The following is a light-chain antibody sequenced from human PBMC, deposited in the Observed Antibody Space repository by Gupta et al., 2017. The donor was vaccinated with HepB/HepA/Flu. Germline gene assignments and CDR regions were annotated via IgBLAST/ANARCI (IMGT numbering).Light chain of an antibody. J-gene: IGKJ2*01. Sequence: NVLTQSPGILSLSPGERVTLSCRATQSLNNDYLAWYQQKPGQAPRLLIYGASIRATGISDRFSGSGSGTDFTLTISRLESEDFAMYYCQQYGGSPLYTFGQGTKLEIK. CDR1: QSLNNDY. V-gene: IGKV3-20*01. CDR2: GAS. CDR3: QQYGGSPLYT.